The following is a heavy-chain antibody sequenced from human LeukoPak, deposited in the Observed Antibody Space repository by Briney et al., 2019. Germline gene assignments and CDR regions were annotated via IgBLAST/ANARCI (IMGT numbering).Heavy chain of an antibody. CDR2: IFPIFGTA. CDR1: GGTFSSYA. V-gene: IGHV1-69*05. D-gene: IGHD6-13*01. Sequence: ASVKVSCKASGGTFSSYAISWVRQAPGQGLEWMGGIFPIFGTANYAQKFQGRVTITTDESTSTAYMELSSLRSEDTAVYYCARAHPTTGLRAAASTGVTAAYYYYYYYTDVWGKGTTVTVSS. J-gene: IGHJ6*03. CDR3: ARAHPTTGLRAAASTGVTAAYYYYYYYTDV.